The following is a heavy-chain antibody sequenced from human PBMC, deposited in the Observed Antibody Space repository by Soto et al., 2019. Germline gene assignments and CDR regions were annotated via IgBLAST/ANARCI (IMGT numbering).Heavy chain of an antibody. J-gene: IGHJ4*02. CDR1: GFTFSSYG. V-gene: IGHV3-33*01. CDR2: IWYDGSNK. D-gene: IGHD4-17*01. Sequence: QVRLVESGGGVVQPGRSLRLSCAASGFTFSSYGMHWVRQAPGKGLEWVAVIWYDGSNKYYADSVKGRFTISRDNSKNTLYLQMNSLRAEDTAVYYCARDPLDYGDYPYYFDYWGQGTLVTVSS. CDR3: ARDPLDYGDYPYYFDY.